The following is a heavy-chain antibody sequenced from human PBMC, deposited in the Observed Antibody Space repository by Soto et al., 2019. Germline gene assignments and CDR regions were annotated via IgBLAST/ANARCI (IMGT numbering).Heavy chain of an antibody. V-gene: IGHV1-46*01. CDR3: AKDIVLVPIAKAFDI. J-gene: IGHJ3*02. Sequence: GASVKVSCKASGYTFTSYYIHWVRQAPGQGLEWMGIINPNGGITSYAQKFQGRVTMTRDTSTTTVYMQLSSLRSEDTAVYYCAKDIVLVPIAKAFDIWGQGTMVTVSS. CDR2: INPNGGIT. D-gene: IGHD2-2*01. CDR1: GYTFTSYY.